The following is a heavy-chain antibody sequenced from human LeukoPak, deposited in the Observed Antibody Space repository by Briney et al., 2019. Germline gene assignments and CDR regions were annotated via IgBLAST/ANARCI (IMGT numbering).Heavy chain of an antibody. CDR1: GFTFSNYW. CDR3: ATNYDFWSENY. J-gene: IGHJ4*02. CDR2: INSDGSNT. D-gene: IGHD3-3*01. V-gene: IGHV3-74*01. Sequence: GGSLRLSCAASGFTFSNYWMHWVRQAPGKGPVWVSRINSDGSNTNYADSVEGRFTISRDNAKNTLYLQMDSLRAEDTAVYYCATNYDFWSENYWGQGTLVTVSS.